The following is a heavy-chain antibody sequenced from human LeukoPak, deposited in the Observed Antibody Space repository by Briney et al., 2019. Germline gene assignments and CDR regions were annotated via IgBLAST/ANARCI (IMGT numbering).Heavy chain of an antibody. CDR1: GFTFDDYA. J-gene: IGHJ3*02. Sequence: GRSLRLSCAASGFTFDDYAMHWVRQAPGKGLEWVSGMSWNSGSIGYADSVKGRFTISRDNAKNSLYLQMNSPRAEDMALYYCAKDIRAVAGASSAFDIWGQGTMVTVSS. CDR2: MSWNSGSI. V-gene: IGHV3-9*03. D-gene: IGHD6-19*01. CDR3: AKDIRAVAGASSAFDI.